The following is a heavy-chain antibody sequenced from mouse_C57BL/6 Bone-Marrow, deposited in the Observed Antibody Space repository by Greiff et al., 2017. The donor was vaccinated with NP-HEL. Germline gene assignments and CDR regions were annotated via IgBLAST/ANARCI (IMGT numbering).Heavy chain of an antibody. CDR3: ARHHLLLPFAY. CDR2: ISNGGGST. Sequence: EVQLVESGGGLVQPGGSLKLSCAASGFTFSDYYMYWVRQTPEKRLEWVAYISNGGGSTYYPDTVKGRFTISRDNAKNTLYLQMSRLKSEDTAMYYCARHHLLLPFAYWGQGTLVTVSA. D-gene: IGHD1-1*01. V-gene: IGHV5-12*01. CDR1: GFTFSDYY. J-gene: IGHJ3*01.